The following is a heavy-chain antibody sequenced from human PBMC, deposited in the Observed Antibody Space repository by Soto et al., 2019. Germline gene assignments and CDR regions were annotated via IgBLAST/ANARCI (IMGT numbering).Heavy chain of an antibody. V-gene: IGHV1-69*13. CDR3: ARFGGYSGYDSLDY. J-gene: IGHJ4*02. CDR1: GGTFSSYA. Sequence: ASVKVSCKASGGTFSSYAISWVRQAPGQGLEWMGGIIPIFGTANYAQKFQGRVTITADESTSTAYMELSSLRSEDTAVYYCARFGGYSGYDSLDYWGQGTLVTVSS. CDR2: IIPIFGTA. D-gene: IGHD5-12*01.